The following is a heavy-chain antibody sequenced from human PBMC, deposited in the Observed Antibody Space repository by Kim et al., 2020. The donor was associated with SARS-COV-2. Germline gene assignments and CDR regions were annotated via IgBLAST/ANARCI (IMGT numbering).Heavy chain of an antibody. J-gene: IGHJ4*02. V-gene: IGHV1-46*01. Sequence: QKCQGRVTMTRDTSTSTVYMELSSLRSEDTAVYYCARVYDSSGYLYYFDYWGQGTLVTVSS. D-gene: IGHD3-22*01. CDR3: ARVYDSSGYLYYFDY.